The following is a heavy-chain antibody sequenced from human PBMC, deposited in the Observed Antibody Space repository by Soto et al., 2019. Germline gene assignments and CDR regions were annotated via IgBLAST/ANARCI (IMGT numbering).Heavy chain of an antibody. CDR1: GYTFSNYG. D-gene: IGHD5-18*01. Sequence: QVQLAQSGAEVKKPGASVKVSCKASGYTFSNYGISWVRQGPGQGLEWMGWISGYNGNTHYEEKVQDRIKMTTDTRTSPTYLELRSLRSDETAVYFCASDPGFGVGYSYAFAMDVWGQGTTVTVSS. CDR3: ASDPGFGVGYSYAFAMDV. V-gene: IGHV1-18*01. CDR2: ISGYNGNT. J-gene: IGHJ6*02.